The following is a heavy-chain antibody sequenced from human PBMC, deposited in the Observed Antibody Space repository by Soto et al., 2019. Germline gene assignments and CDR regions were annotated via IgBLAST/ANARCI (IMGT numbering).Heavy chain of an antibody. CDR3: ARGGVSTRTFDY. CDR2: IYPDDSDT. V-gene: IGHV5-51*03. CDR1: GYTFTSDW. Sequence: GESLKISCSGSGYTFTSDWIAWVRQRPGKGLEWLGIIYPDDSDTRYRPSFQGQVTISADKSISSAYLQWSSLRASDTAMYYCARGGVSTRTFDYWGQGTPVTVSS. D-gene: IGHD3-3*01. J-gene: IGHJ4*02.